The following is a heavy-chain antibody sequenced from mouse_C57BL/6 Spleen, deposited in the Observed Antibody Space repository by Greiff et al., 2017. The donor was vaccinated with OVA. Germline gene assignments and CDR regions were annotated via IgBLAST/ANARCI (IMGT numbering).Heavy chain of an antibody. V-gene: IGHV1-59*01. CDR1: GYTFTSYW. D-gene: IGHD1-1*01. J-gene: IGHJ2*01. Sequence: QVQLQQPGAELVRPGTSVKLSCKASGYTFTSYWMHWVKQRPGQGLEWIGVIDPSDSYTNYNQKFKGKATLTVDTSSSTAYMQLSRLTSEDSAVYYCASVTTVVGPDYWGQGTTRTVSS. CDR2: IDPSDSYT. CDR3: ASVTTVVGPDY.